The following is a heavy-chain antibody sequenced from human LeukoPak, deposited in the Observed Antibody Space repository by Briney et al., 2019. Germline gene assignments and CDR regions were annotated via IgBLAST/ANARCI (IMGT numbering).Heavy chain of an antibody. J-gene: IGHJ3*02. CDR3: ARGRLRYFDWLFAAFDI. CDR2: INHSGST. D-gene: IGHD3-9*01. V-gene: IGHV4-34*01. CDR1: GGSFSGYY. Sequence: SETLSPTCAVYGGSFSGYYWSWIRQPPGKGLEWIGEINHSGSTNYNPSLESRVTISVDTSKNQFSLKLSSVTAADTAVYYCARGRLRYFDWLFAAFDIWGQGTMVTVSS.